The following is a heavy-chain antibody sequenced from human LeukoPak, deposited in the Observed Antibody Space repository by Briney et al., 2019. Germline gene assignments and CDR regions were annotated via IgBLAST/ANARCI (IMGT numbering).Heavy chain of an antibody. CDR3: ARDPHCSSTSCRVYYYGMDV. CDR1: GFTFNNVW. Sequence: PGGSLRLSCAASGFTFNNVWMNWVRQAPGKGLEWVSSISSSSSYIYYADSVKGRFTISRDNAKNSLYLQINSLRAEDTAVYYCARDPHCSSTSCRVYYYGMDVWDQGTTVTVSS. D-gene: IGHD2-2*01. J-gene: IGHJ6*02. CDR2: ISSSSSYI. V-gene: IGHV3-21*01.